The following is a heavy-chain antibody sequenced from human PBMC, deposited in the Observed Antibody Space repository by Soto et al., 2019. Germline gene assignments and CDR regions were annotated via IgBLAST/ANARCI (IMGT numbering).Heavy chain of an antibody. CDR3: ARVGYSYGYDY. V-gene: IGHV3-74*01. Sequence: EVQLVESGGGLVQPGGSLRLACAASGFTFSTYWMHWVRQAPGKGLVWVSRSNGDGSSTSYEDSVKGRFTISRDNAKNTLYLQMNNLRAGDTAVYYCARVGYSYGYDYWGQGALVTVSS. CDR2: SNGDGSST. CDR1: GFTFSTYW. J-gene: IGHJ4*02. D-gene: IGHD5-18*01.